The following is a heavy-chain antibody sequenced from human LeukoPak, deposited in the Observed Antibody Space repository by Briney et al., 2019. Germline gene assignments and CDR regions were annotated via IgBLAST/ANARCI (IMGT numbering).Heavy chain of an antibody. Sequence: SETLSLTCTVSGGSISSYYWSWIRQPPGKGLEWIGYIYYSGSTNYNPSLKSRVTISVDTSKNQFSPKLSSVTAADTAVYYCARHRTPSSPYYWGQGTLVTVSS. J-gene: IGHJ4*02. CDR2: IYYSGST. V-gene: IGHV4-59*08. D-gene: IGHD6-6*01. CDR3: ARHRTPSSPYY. CDR1: GGSISSYY.